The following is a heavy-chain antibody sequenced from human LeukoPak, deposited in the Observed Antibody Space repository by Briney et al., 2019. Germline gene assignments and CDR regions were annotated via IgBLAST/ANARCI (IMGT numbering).Heavy chain of an antibody. CDR2: ISSSSSTI. CDR1: GFTFSSYS. J-gene: IGHJ4*02. CDR3: ASAYCSSTNCVDY. Sequence: GGSLRLSCAASGFTFSSYSMNWVRQAPGKGLEWVSYISSSSSTIYYADSVKGRFTISRDNAKNSLYLQMNSLRAEDTAVYYCASAYCSSTNCVDYWGQGTLVTVSS. V-gene: IGHV3-48*01. D-gene: IGHD2-2*01.